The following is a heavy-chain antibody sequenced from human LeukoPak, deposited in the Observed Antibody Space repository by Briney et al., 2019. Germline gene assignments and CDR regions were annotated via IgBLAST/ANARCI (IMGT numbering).Heavy chain of an antibody. CDR1: GGSFSGYY. CDR3: AGAGAVVVAAKHYYYGMDV. D-gene: IGHD2-15*01. J-gene: IGHJ6*04. V-gene: IGHV4-34*01. CDR2: INHRGST. Sequence: SETLSLTCAVYGGSFSGYYWSWIRQPPGKGLEWLGEINHRGSTNYNPSLKSRVTISVDTSKNQFSLKLSSVTAADTAVYYCAGAGAVVVAAKHYYYGMDVWGKGTTVTVSS.